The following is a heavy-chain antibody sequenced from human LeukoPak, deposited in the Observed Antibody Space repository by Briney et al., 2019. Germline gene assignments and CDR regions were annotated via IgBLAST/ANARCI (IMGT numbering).Heavy chain of an antibody. CDR2: IIPIFGTA. CDR3: ARGPYCSGGSCYPEDY. V-gene: IGHV1-69*06. D-gene: IGHD2-15*01. Sequence: SVKVSCKASGGTFSSYAISWVRQAPGQGLEWMGGIIPIFGTANYAQKFQGRVTITADKSTSTAYMELSSLRSEDTAVYYCARGPYCSGGSCYPEDYWGQGTLVTVSS. J-gene: IGHJ4*02. CDR1: GGTFSSYA.